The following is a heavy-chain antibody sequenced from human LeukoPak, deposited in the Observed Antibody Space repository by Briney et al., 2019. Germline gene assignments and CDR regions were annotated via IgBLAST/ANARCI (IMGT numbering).Heavy chain of an antibody. Sequence: GGSLRLSCAASGFTFSSYAMHWVRQAPGKGLEWVAVISYDGSNKYYADSVKGRFTISRDNSKNTLSLQMNSLRAEDTAVYYCAKGPRTVRFGDRHKGIFDYWGQGTLVIVSS. CDR3: AKGPRTVRFGDRHKGIFDY. CDR2: ISYDGSNK. V-gene: IGHV3-30*04. CDR1: GFTFSSYA. D-gene: IGHD3-10*01. J-gene: IGHJ4*02.